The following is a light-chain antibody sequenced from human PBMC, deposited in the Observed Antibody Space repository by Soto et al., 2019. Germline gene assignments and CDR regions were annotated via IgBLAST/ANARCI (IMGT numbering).Light chain of an antibody. V-gene: IGKV1-5*01. CDR2: DAS. CDR1: QSLNND. J-gene: IGKJ5*01. CDR3: QQYHRSSVT. Sequence: DIQMTQSPSTLSASVGDRVTITCRASQSLNNDLARYQQKPGKAPNLLIYDASTLERGVPSRFSGTGSGTEFTLAISSLQPDDFATYYCQQYHRSSVTFGQGTRLEI.